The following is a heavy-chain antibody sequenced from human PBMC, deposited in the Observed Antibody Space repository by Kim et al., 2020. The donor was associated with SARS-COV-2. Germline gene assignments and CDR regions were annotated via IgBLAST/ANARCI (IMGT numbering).Heavy chain of an antibody. CDR3: ARDRDLGEYRYGLDV. J-gene: IGHJ6*02. V-gene: IGHV3-21*01. CDR2: ITSSGSKI. D-gene: IGHD4-17*01. Sequence: GGSLRLSCAASGFSFNIYAMNWVRQAPGKGLEWISSITSSGSKIHYAESVKGRFTISRDNAKNSLLLLITTLRVEDTGVYFCARDRDLGEYRYGLDVWGQGTTVTVSS. CDR1: GFSFNIYA.